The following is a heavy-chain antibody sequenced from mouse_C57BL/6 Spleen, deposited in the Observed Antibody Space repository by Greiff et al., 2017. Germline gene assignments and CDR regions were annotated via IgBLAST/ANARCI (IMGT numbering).Heavy chain of an antibody. CDR1: GYSFTGYF. D-gene: IGHD1-1*01. V-gene: IGHV1-20*01. J-gene: IGHJ2*01. Sequence: VQLKQSGPELVKPGDSVKISCKASGYSFTGYFMTWVMQSHGQSLEWIGRINPYNGDTFYNQKFKGKATLTVDKSSSTAHMELRSLTSEDSAVYYCARPNLYPSVYFDDWGQGTTLTVSS. CDR3: ARPNLYPSVYFDD. CDR2: INPYNGDT.